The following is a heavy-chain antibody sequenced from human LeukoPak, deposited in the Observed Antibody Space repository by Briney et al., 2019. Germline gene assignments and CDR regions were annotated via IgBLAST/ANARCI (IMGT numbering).Heavy chain of an antibody. V-gene: IGHV3-66*01. J-gene: IGHJ3*02. Sequence: GGSLRLSCAASGLTVSSNYMSWVRQAPGKGLEWVSIIYRSGGTYYAGSVKGRFTASGDNSKNTLYLQMNSLRAEDTAVYYCAKGFSGSNYAEWAFDIWGQGTMVTVSS. D-gene: IGHD1-26*01. CDR2: IYRSGGT. CDR3: AKGFSGSNYAEWAFDI. CDR1: GLTVSSNY.